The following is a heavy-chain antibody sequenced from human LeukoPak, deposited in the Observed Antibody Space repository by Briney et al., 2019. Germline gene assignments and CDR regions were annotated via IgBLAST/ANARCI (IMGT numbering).Heavy chain of an antibody. V-gene: IGHV4-34*01. D-gene: IGHD6-19*01. CDR2: ISHSGST. Sequence: SETLSLTCAVYGGSFSGYYWSWVRQPPGKELEWIGEISHSGSTNYNPSLKSRVTISVDTSKNQFSLKMSSVTAADTAVYYCARISSGWPYDAFDIWGQGTMVAVSS. J-gene: IGHJ3*02. CDR1: GGSFSGYY. CDR3: ARISSGWPYDAFDI.